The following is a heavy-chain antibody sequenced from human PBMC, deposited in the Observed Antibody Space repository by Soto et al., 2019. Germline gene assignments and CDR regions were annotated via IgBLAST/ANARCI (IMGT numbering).Heavy chain of an antibody. V-gene: IGHV4-4*02. CDR1: GDSISSNNC. J-gene: IGHJ4*01. Sequence: QVQLQESGPGVVKPSGTLSLTCAVSGDSISSNNCWTWVRQPPGKGLEWVGEVHHRGSTNYAPSPRGRVAISLPPSTDQFSLMLTSVTAADSAVYYCARENGHMGMSVAALDYWGHGIPVSVSA. CDR3: ARENGHMGMSVAALDY. D-gene: IGHD6-19*01. CDR2: VHHRGST.